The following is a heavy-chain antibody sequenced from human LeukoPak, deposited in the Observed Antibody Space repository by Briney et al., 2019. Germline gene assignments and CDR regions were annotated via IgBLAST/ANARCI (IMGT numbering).Heavy chain of an antibody. J-gene: IGHJ3*02. CDR3: ARRTSGWTAFDI. CDR2: IYYSGST. D-gene: IGHD6-19*01. CDR1: GGSISSNNYY. V-gene: IGHV4-39*01. Sequence: SETLSLTCTVSGGSISSNNYYWGWIRQPPGKGLEWIGSIYYSGSTYYNPSLKSRVTISVDTSKNQFSLKLSSVTAADTAVYYCARRTSGWTAFDIWGQGTMVTVSS.